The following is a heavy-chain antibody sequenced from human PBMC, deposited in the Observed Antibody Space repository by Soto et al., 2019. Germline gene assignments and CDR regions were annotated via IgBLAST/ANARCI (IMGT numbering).Heavy chain of an antibody. Sequence: QVQLVESGGGVVQPGRSLRLSCAASGFTFTSYAMHWVRQAPGKGLEWVAVISNDGSNYYYADSVRGRFTISRDNTKNSLFVQMSRLRGEESGVYYCDRRTTLAIFDYGMDVWGQGPTGTVSS. CDR2: ISNDGSNY. CDR1: GFTFTSYA. J-gene: IGHJ6*02. CDR3: DRRTTLAIFDYGMDV. V-gene: IGHV3-30-3*01. D-gene: IGHD3-3*01.